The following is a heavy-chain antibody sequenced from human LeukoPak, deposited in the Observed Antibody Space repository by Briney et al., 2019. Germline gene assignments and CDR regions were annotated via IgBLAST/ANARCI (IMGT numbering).Heavy chain of an antibody. J-gene: IGHJ4*02. CDR1: GFTFRDQN. CDR3: VMKVGGT. D-gene: IGHD1-26*01. Sequence: GGSLRLSCAASGFTFRDQNMSWMRQAPGKGLEWISHISSSGTTTYYADSVKGRFTISRDNAKNFLYLQMNSLRAKDTAVYYCVMKVGGTWGQGTLVTVSS. CDR2: ISSSGTTT. V-gene: IGHV3-11*01.